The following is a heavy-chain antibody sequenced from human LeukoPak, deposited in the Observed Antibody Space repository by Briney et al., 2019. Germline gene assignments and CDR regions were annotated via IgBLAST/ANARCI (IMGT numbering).Heavy chain of an antibody. CDR1: GDSVSDYY. J-gene: IGHJ4*02. CDR3: ARLTNYGSGNYYNDY. Sequence: SETLSLTCTVSGDSVSDYYWNWIRQPPGKGPEWIGYIHHSGSTNNNPSLRSRVTMSVDTSKNQFSLDLISVTSADTAVYYCARLTNYGSGNYYNDYWGQGTLVTVSS. D-gene: IGHD3-10*01. V-gene: IGHV4-59*02. CDR2: IHHSGST.